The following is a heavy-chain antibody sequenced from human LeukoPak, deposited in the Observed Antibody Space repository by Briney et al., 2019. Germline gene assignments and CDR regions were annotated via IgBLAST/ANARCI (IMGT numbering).Heavy chain of an antibody. CDR1: GFTFSSYQ. D-gene: IGHD2-15*01. J-gene: IGHJ4*02. Sequence: PGGSLRLSCVASGFTFSSYQMNWVRQAPGKGLEWVSYISSSGSTIYYADSVKGRFTISRDNAKNSLYLQMNSLRAEDTAVYYCARDLFEVVAATRDDYWGQGTLVTVSS. CDR3: ARDLFEVVAATRDDY. V-gene: IGHV3-48*03. CDR2: ISSSGSTI.